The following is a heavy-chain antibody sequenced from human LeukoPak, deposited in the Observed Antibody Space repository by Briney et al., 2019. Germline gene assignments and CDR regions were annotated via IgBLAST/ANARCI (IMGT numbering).Heavy chain of an antibody. J-gene: IGHJ6*03. CDR2: INNDGSIT. Sequence: GGSLRLSCAASGFTFSRYWMHWVRQAPGKGLVWGSRINNDGSITTYADSVKGRFTVSRDNAKNTVYLHMNSLRAEDTAVYYCARDPYSGGYWNYYYYYMDVWGKGTTVTISS. V-gene: IGHV3-74*01. CDR3: ARDPYSGGYWNYYYYYMDV. CDR1: GFTFSRYW. D-gene: IGHD1-26*01.